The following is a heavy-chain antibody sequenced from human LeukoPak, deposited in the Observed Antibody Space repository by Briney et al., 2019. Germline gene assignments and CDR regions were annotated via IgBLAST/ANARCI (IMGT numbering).Heavy chain of an antibody. Sequence: SETLSLTCTVSGGSLSSGDYYWSWIRQPPGKGLEWVGYIYYSGSTYYNPSLKSRVTISVDTSKNQFSLKLSSVTAADTAVYYCARGRIGYCSGGSCIKLDYWGQGTLVTVSS. D-gene: IGHD2-15*01. J-gene: IGHJ4*02. CDR3: ARGRIGYCSGGSCIKLDY. V-gene: IGHV4-30-4*08. CDR2: IYYSGST. CDR1: GGSLSSGDYY.